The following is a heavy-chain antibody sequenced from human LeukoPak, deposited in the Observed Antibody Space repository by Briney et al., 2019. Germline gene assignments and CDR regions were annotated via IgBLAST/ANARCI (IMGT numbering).Heavy chain of an antibody. D-gene: IGHD6-19*01. J-gene: IGHJ5*01. V-gene: IGHV3-23*01. Sequence: GGSQRLSCAASGFAFSFSAMSWLRQPPGKGLEWVSTINANSVASSYAASVRGRFTISRDNSKSTLYLHLNTLRVEDTAVYYRAKPISGGLAVTADWFDPWGQGTLVVVSS. CDR3: AKPISGGLAVTADWFDP. CDR1: GFAFSFSA. CDR2: INANSVAS.